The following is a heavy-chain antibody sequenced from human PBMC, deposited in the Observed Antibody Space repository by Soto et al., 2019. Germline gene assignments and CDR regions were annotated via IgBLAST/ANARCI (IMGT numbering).Heavy chain of an antibody. D-gene: IGHD5-18*01. V-gene: IGHV1-3*01. CDR1: GYTFTSYA. CDR3: ARGGYSYGYYCIDV. Sequence: GASVKVSCKASGYTFTSYAMHWVRQAPGQRLEWMGWINAGNGNTKYSQKFQGRVTITRDTSASTAYMELSSLRSEDTAVYYCARGGYSYGYYCIDVWGQGPTVTASS. CDR2: INAGNGNT. J-gene: IGHJ6*02.